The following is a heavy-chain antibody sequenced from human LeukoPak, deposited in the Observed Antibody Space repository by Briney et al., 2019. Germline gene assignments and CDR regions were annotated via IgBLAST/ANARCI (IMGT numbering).Heavy chain of an antibody. V-gene: IGHV3-7*01. D-gene: IGHD3-10*02. CDR1: GFTFSNYW. CDR3: AELGITMIGGV. CDR2: IKEDGSEK. J-gene: IGHJ6*04. Sequence: GGSLRLSCTASGFTFSNYWMSWVRQAPGKGLEWVANIKEDGSEKKYVDSVKGRFTISRDNAKNSLYLQMNSLRAEDTAVYYCAELGITMIGGVWGKGTTVTISS.